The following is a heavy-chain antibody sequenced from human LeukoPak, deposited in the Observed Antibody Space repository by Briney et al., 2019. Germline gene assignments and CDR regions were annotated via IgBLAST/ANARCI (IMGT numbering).Heavy chain of an antibody. D-gene: IGHD6-13*01. J-gene: IGHJ4*02. V-gene: IGHV1-46*01. Sequence: ASVKVSCKASGYTFTSYYMHWVRQAPGQGLEWMGIINPSGGSTSYAQKFQGRVTMTRDTSTSTVYMELSSLRSEDTAVYYCARDRLRIAAAGTPYFWGQEPWSPSPQ. CDR1: GYTFTSYY. CDR3: ARDRLRIAAAGTPYF. CDR2: INPSGGST.